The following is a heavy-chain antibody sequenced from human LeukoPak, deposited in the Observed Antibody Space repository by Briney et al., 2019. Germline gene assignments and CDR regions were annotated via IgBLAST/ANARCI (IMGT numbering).Heavy chain of an antibody. CDR3: ARGVRYLSWFDP. D-gene: IGHD3-9*01. J-gene: IGHJ5*02. Sequence: SETLSLTCTVSGGSISSYYWSWIRQPPGKGLEWIGYINYSGSTNYNPSLKSRVTISVDTSKNQFSLKLSSVTAADTAVYYCARGVRYLSWFDPWGQGTLVTVSS. CDR2: INYSGST. V-gene: IGHV4-59*08. CDR1: GGSISSYY.